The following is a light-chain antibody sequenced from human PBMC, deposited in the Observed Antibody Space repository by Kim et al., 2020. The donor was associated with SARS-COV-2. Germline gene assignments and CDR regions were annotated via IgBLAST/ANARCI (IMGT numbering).Light chain of an antibody. Sequence: TTALTCTSNTNSVGNEGAAWLPQHQSRPPTHLSDRSYNRPPRISDRLSASRSGNTAALTITGLQPEDEADYYCSAWDSSLNVWVFGGGTQLTVL. J-gene: IGLJ3*02. CDR3: SAWDSSLNVWV. CDR1: TNSVGNEG. V-gene: IGLV10-54*01. CDR2: RSY.